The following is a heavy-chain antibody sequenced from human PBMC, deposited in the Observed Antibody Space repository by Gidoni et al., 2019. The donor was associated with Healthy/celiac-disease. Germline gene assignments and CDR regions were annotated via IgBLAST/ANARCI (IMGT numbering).Heavy chain of an antibody. J-gene: IGHJ4*02. V-gene: IGHV4-61*02. CDR1: GGSISSGSYY. Sequence: QVQLQESGPGLVKPSQTMSLTCTVSGGSISSGSYYWSWIRQPAGKGLEWIGRIYPRGITNSNPSLKSRVTRSVDTSKNQFSLKLSSVTAADTAVYYCARTTIFGAMGYCGQGTLVTVSS. CDR3: ARTTIFGAMGY. D-gene: IGHD3-3*01. CDR2: IYPRGIT.